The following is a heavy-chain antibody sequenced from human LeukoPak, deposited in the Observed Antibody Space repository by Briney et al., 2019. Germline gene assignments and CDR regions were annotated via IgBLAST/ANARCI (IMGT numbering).Heavy chain of an antibody. CDR1: GYTFTGYY. CDR2: INPNSGGT. D-gene: IGHD1-26*01. Sequence: ASVKVSCKASGYTFTGYYMHWVRQAPGQGLEWVGWINPNSGGTNYAQKFQGWVTMTRDTSISTAYMELSRLRSDDTAVYYCAREEGDSGSYLNIWGQGTMVTVSS. CDR3: AREEGDSGSYLNI. J-gene: IGHJ3*02. V-gene: IGHV1-2*04.